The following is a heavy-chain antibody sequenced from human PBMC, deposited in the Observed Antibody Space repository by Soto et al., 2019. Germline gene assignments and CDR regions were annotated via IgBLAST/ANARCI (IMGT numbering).Heavy chain of an antibody. D-gene: IGHD3-10*01. CDR1: GFTVSSNY. CDR2: IYSGGST. CDR3: ARDRAAKGSGSYWRGYYFDY. Sequence: EVQLVESGGGLVQPGGSLRLSCAASGFTVSSNYMSWVRLAPGKGLEWVSVIYSGGSTYYADSVKGRFTISRDNSKNTLYLQMNSLRAEDTAVYYCARDRAAKGSGSYWRGYYFDYWGQGTLVTVSS. J-gene: IGHJ4*02. V-gene: IGHV3-66*01.